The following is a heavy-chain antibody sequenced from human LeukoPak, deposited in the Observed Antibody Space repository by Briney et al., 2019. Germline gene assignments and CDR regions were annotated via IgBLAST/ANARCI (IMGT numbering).Heavy chain of an antibody. D-gene: IGHD6-19*01. J-gene: IGHJ5*02. CDR2: IKSKTDGGTT. CDR1: GFTFSNAW. CDR3: TTEQWLVRPPRFDP. V-gene: IGHV3-15*01. Sequence: PGGSLRLSCAASGFTFSNAWMSWVRQAPGKALEWVGRIKSKTDGGTTDYAAPVKGRFTISRGDSKNTLYLQMNSLKTEDTAVYYCTTEQWLVRPPRFDPWGQGTLVTVSS.